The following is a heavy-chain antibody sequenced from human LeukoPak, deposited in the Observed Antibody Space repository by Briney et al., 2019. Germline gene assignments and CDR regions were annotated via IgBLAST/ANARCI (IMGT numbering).Heavy chain of an antibody. CDR3: ARRLSSSWQPKYYFDY. D-gene: IGHD6-13*01. V-gene: IGHV4-34*01. CDR2: INHSGST. Sequence: PSETQSLTCAVNGGSFSGYYWSWIRQPPGKWTVWNGEINHSGSTNYNPYLKSRVTISVDTSKNQFSLKLSSVTAADTAVYYCARRLSSSWQPKYYFDYWGQGTLVTVSS. CDR1: GGSFSGYY. J-gene: IGHJ4*02.